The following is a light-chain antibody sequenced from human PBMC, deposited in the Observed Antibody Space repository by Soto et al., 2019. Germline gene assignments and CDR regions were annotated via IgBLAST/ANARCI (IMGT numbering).Light chain of an antibody. J-gene: IGKJ4*01. V-gene: IGKV1-9*01. CDR1: QDITTY. Sequence: IHLTQSPSSLSASVGDRVTITCRASQDITTYLAWYQQKPGRAPRLLIYAASTLQGGVPSRFSGSGSGTDFTLTISSLQPEDISTYYCQQLYGYPLTSGGGTKVDIK. CDR3: QQLYGYPLT. CDR2: AAS.